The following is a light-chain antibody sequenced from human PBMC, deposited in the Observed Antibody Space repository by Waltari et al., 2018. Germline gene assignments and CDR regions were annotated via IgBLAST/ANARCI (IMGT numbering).Light chain of an antibody. J-gene: IGLJ2*01. Sequence: QSALTQPPSASGSPGQSVTLSCTGSYSDVGASDFVSWYRHPPGKAPQLLIYEVKKRPSGVPDRFSGSKSGDTASLTVSGLQAEDEADYYCTSYAGIDKILFGGGTKLTVL. CDR2: EVK. V-gene: IGLV2-8*01. CDR3: TSYAGIDKIL. CDR1: YSDVGASDF.